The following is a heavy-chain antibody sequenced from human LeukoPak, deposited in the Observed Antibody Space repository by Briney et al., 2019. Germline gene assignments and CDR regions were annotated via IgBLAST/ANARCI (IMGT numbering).Heavy chain of an antibody. Sequence: ASVKVSCKASGYTFTNYDISWVRQASGQGLEWMGWISAYNGNINYAQNFQGRVTMTTDTSTSTAYMELRSLRSDDTAVYYCARGRYCSSTSCSPSFYFDFWGQGTLVTVSS. CDR3: ARGRYCSSTSCSPSFYFDF. D-gene: IGHD2-2*01. CDR2: ISAYNGNI. CDR1: GYTFTNYD. J-gene: IGHJ4*02. V-gene: IGHV1-18*01.